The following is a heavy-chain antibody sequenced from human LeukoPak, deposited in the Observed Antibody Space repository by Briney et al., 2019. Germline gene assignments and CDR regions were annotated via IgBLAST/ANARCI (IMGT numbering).Heavy chain of an antibody. CDR1: GFTFDDYA. CDR2: ISWNSGSI. CDR3: ARVSLSIVVVPAAKVQSYYYYYMDV. D-gene: IGHD2-2*01. Sequence: SLRLSCAASGFTFDDYAMHWVRQAPGKGLEWVSGISWNSGSIGYVDSVKGRFTISRDNAKNSLYLQMNSLRAEDTAVYYCARVSLSIVVVPAAKVQSYYYYYMDVWGKGTTVTVSS. V-gene: IGHV3-9*01. J-gene: IGHJ6*03.